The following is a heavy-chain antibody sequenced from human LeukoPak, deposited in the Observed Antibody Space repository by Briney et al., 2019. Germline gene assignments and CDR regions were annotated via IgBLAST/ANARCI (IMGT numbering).Heavy chain of an antibody. CDR2: IREDGGEK. CDR1: GFTFTDYW. J-gene: IGHJ4*01. V-gene: IGHV3-7*01. D-gene: IGHD6-13*01. Sequence: GGSLRLSCAVSGFTFTDYWMNRVRQAPGKGVEWVASIREDGGEKSYLDSVKGRFTISRDNTKSSLYLQINSLRAEDTAVYYCARDGTAAGLYFDLWGQGTLVTVSS. CDR3: ARDGTAAGLYFDL.